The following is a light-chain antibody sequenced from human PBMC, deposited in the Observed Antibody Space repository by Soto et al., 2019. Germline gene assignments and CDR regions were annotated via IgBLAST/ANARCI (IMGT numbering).Light chain of an antibody. V-gene: IGKV3-20*01. CDR3: QQYANSPPT. CDR1: QSVSSWY. Sequence: EIVLTQSPGTLSLSPGERATLSCRASQSVSSWYLAWYQQKPGQAPRLLIYGASSRATGIPDRFSGSGSGTDFTLTSSRLEPEDCAVYYCQQYANSPPTFGQGTKVEIK. CDR2: GAS. J-gene: IGKJ1*01.